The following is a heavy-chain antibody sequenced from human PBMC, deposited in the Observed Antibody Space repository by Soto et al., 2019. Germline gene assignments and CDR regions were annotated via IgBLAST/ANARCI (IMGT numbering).Heavy chain of an antibody. Sequence: ASVKVSCKASGYTFTSYAMHWVRQARGQRLEWMGWINAGNGNTKYSQKFQGRVTITRDTSASTAYMELSSLRSEDTAVYYCARSGKWERLNYVDYWVQGTLVTVS. D-gene: IGHD1-26*01. CDR3: ARSGKWERLNYVDY. J-gene: IGHJ4*02. CDR1: GYTFTSYA. V-gene: IGHV1-3*01. CDR2: INAGNGNT.